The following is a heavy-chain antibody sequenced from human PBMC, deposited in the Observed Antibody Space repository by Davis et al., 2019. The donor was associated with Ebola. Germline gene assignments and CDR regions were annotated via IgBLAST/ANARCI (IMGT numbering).Heavy chain of an antibody. Sequence: MPSETLSLTCTVSGGSISSYYWSCIRQPPGKGLEWIGYIYYSGSTNYNPSLKSRVTISVDTPKNQFSLKLSSVTAADTAVYYCARGVIVGATFDYWGQGTLVTVSS. CDR1: GGSISSYY. J-gene: IGHJ4*02. V-gene: IGHV4-59*12. CDR3: ARGVIVGATFDY. D-gene: IGHD1-26*01. CDR2: IYYSGST.